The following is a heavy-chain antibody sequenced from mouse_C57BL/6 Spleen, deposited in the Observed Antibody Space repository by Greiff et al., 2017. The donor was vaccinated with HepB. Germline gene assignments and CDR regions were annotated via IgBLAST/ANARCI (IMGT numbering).Heavy chain of an antibody. D-gene: IGHD2-4*01. J-gene: IGHJ4*01. CDR2: ISYDGSN. V-gene: IGHV3-6*01. Sequence: DVKLQESGPGLVKPSQSLSLTCSVTGYSITSGYYWNWIRQFPGNKLEWMGYISYDGSNNYNPSLKNRISITRDTSKNQFFLKLNSVTTEDTATYYCAREGSTMITSYYYAMDYWGQGTSVTVSS. CDR1: GYSITSGYY. CDR3: AREGSTMITSYYYAMDY.